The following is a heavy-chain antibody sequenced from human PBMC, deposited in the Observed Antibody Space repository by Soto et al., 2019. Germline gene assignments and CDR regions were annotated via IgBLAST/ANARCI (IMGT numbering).Heavy chain of an antibody. CDR2: IYYSGST. CDR3: ARGRGGEQQLVLDDAFDI. CDR1: GGSISSGGYY. J-gene: IGHJ3*02. V-gene: IGHV4-31*03. Sequence: SETLSLTCTVSGGSISSGGYYWSWIRQHPGKGLEGIGYIYYSGSTYNNPSLKSRVTISVDTSKNQFSLKLSSVTAADPAVNAWARGRGGEQQLVLDDAFDIWGQGTMVTVSS. D-gene: IGHD6-13*01.